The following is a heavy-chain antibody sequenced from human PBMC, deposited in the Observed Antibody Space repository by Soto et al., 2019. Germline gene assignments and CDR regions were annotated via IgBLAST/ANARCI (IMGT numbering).Heavy chain of an antibody. V-gene: IGHV5-51*01. CDR3: ASLPPGIAAAGTLDAFDI. CDR2: IYPGDSDT. J-gene: IGHJ3*02. D-gene: IGHD6-13*01. CDR1: ECSFTSYW. Sequence: GVPQKVPNKGSECSFTSYWIGWIRQMQGKGLEWMGIIYPGDSDTRYSPSFQGQVTISADKSISTAYLQWSSLKASDTAMYYCASLPPGIAAAGTLDAFDIWGQGTMVTVSS.